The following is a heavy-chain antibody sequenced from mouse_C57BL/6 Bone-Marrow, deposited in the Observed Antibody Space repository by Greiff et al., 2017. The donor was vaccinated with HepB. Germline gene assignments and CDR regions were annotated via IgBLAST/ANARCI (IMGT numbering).Heavy chain of an antibody. CDR3: ARGVDYYDYFYAMDY. V-gene: IGHV1-39*01. CDR2: INPNYGTT. J-gene: IGHJ4*01. CDR1: GYSFTDYN. Sequence: EVQLVESGPELVKPGASVKISCKASGYSFTDYNMNWVKQSNGKSLEWIGVINPNYGTTSYNQKFKGKATLTVDQSSSTAYMQLNSLTSEDSAVYYCARGVDYYDYFYAMDYWGQGTSVTVSS. D-gene: IGHD2-4*01.